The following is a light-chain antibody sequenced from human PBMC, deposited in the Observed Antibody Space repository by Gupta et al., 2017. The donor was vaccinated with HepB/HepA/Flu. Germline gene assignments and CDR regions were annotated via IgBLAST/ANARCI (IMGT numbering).Light chain of an antibody. CDR2: GSS. J-gene: IGKJ4*01. CDR1: QSVSRN. Sequence: ETLMTQSPATLSVSPGERVTLSCRASQSVSRNLAWYQKKPGQAPRLLIYGSSTRATGSPARFIGSGSETEFTLTISSLQSEDFAVYYCQQYDGRPPLTFGGGTKVGIK. V-gene: IGKV3-15*01. CDR3: QQYDGRPPLT.